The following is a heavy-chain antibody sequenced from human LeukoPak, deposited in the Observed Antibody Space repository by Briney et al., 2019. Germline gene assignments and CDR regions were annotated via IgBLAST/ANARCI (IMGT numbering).Heavy chain of an antibody. V-gene: IGHV4-31*03. D-gene: IGHD2-15*01. CDR3: ARGIEIPAYWFDP. CDR1: GGSISRGGYY. J-gene: IGHJ5*02. CDR2: IYYSGST. Sequence: PSETLSPTCTVSGGSISRGGYYWSWIRQHPGKGLEWIGYIYYSGSTYYNPSLKSRVIISVDTSKNQFSLKLNSVTAADTAVYYCARGIEIPAYWFDPWGQGTLVTVSS.